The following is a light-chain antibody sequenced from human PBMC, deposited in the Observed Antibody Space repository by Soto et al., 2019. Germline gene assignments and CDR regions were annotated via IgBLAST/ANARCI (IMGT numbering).Light chain of an antibody. CDR3: QQVKSYPLN. CDR2: AAS. Sequence: DIQLTQSPSFLSASVGDRVTITCRASQGISSFLAWYQQKPGKAPNFLIYAASTLQSGVPSRFSGSGSGTDFTLTLSSRQPEDFATYYCQQVKSYPLNFGGGTKVEIK. V-gene: IGKV1-9*01. J-gene: IGKJ4*01. CDR1: QGISSF.